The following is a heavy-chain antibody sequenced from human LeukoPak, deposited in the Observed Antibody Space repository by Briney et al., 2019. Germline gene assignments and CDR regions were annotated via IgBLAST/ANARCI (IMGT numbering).Heavy chain of an antibody. CDR3: ATDITMVRGRAFDI. Sequence: GASVKVSCKASGGTFSSYAISWVRQAPGQGLEWMGRIIPILGIANYAQKFQCRVTITADKSTSTAYMELSSLRSEDTAVYYCATDITMVRGRAFDIWGQGTMVTVFS. J-gene: IGHJ3*02. D-gene: IGHD3-10*01. CDR1: GGTFSSYA. CDR2: IIPILGIA. V-gene: IGHV1-69*04.